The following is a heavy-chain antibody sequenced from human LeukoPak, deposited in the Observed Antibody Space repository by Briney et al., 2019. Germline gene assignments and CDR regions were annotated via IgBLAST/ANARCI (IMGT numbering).Heavy chain of an antibody. V-gene: IGHV4-59*11. CDR3: ARDTLGTLDI. CDR1: GGSISSHY. D-gene: IGHD1-1*01. Sequence: SETLSLTCTVSGGSISSHYWSWIRQPPGKGLEWIGYIYYSGCTNYNPSLKSRVTISVDTSKNQFSLKLSSVTAADTAVYYCARDTLGTLDIWGQGTMVTVSS. J-gene: IGHJ3*02. CDR2: IYYSGCT.